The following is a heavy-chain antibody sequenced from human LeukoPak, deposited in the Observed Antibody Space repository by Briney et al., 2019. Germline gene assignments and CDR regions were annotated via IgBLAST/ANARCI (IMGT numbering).Heavy chain of an antibody. V-gene: IGHV4-34*01. CDR1: GGSFSGYY. D-gene: IGHD3-10*01. J-gene: IGHJ5*02. CDR3: ARERKTYYYGSGRWFDP. Sequence: PSETLSLTCAVYGGSFSGYYWSWIRQPPGKGLEWIGEINHSGSTNYNPSLKSRVTISVDTSKNQFSLKLSSVTAADTAVYYCARERKTYYYGSGRWFDPWGQGTLVTVSS. CDR2: INHSGST.